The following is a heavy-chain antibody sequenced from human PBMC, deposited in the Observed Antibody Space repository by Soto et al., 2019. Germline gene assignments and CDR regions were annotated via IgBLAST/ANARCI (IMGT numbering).Heavy chain of an antibody. J-gene: IGHJ6*03. D-gene: IGHD3-3*01. CDR2: ISGSGGST. Sequence: GGSLRISCAASGFTFSSYAMSWVRQAPGKGLEWVSAISGSGGSTYYADSVKGRFTISRDNSKNTLYLQMNSLRAEDTAVYYCAKDREVRFLEWLPGNYYMDVWGKGTTVTVSS. CDR1: GFTFSSYA. CDR3: AKDREVRFLEWLPGNYYMDV. V-gene: IGHV3-23*01.